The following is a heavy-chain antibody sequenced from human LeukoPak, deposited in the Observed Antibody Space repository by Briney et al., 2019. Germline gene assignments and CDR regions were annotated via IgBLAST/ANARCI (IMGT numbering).Heavy chain of an antibody. Sequence: GGSLRLSCAASGFTFSSYSMNWVRPAPGKGLEWVSSISISSSYNYYTDPVKVRFTISRANATTSLYLHMNSLRDADTSVCSGARDGGYYYFDYWGQGALFTVSS. CDR1: GFTFSSYS. D-gene: IGHD3-22*01. CDR3: ARDGGYYYFDY. CDR2: ISISSSYN. V-gene: IGHV3-21*01. J-gene: IGHJ4*02.